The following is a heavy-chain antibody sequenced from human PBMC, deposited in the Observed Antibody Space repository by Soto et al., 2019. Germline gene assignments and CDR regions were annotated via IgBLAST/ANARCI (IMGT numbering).Heavy chain of an antibody. CDR1: GYTFTSSD. CDR2: ISPYNGQT. Sequence: ASVKVSCKPSGYTFTSSDITWVRQAPGQGLEWMGWISPYNGQTNYSQILQGRVTMTTDTLTSSAYMELRSLTSDDTAVYYCARSNYDFWSGYGYFDFWGRGTLVTVSS. D-gene: IGHD3-3*01. CDR3: ARSNYDFWSGYGYFDF. J-gene: IGHJ2*01. V-gene: IGHV1-18*04.